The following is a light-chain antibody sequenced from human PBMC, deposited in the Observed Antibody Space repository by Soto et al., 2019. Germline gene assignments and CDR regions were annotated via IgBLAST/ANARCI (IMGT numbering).Light chain of an antibody. J-gene: IGKJ1*01. CDR3: QQYETFSGT. CDR2: DAS. CDR1: QSISGW. V-gene: IGKV1-5*01. Sequence: DIQMTQSPSTLSASVGDRVTITCRASQSISGWLAWYQQKPGTAPKLLIYDASALPRGVPSRFSGSGSGTKFTLTIASLQPDDFATYYCQQYETFSGTFGPGTKVDIK.